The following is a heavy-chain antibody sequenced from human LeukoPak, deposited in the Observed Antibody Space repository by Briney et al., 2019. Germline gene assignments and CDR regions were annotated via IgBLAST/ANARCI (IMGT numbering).Heavy chain of an antibody. CDR3: ARDLGPMVRGVPATYGMDV. D-gene: IGHD3-10*01. V-gene: IGHV7-4-1*02. CDR2: INTNTGNP. J-gene: IGHJ6*02. Sequence: ASVKVSCKASGYTFTSYAMNWVRQAPGQGLEWMGWINTNTGNPTYAQGFTGRFVFSLDTSVSTAYLQISSLKAEDTAVYYCARDLGPMVRGVPATYGMDVWGQGTTVTVSS. CDR1: GYTFTSYA.